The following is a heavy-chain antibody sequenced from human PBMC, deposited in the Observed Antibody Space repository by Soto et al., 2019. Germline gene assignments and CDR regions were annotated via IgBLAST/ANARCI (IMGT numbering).Heavy chain of an antibody. CDR3: ARGGRDSSGYYHDRVYYYGMEV. CDR2: IWYDGSNK. D-gene: IGHD3-22*01. CDR1: VFTFSSYG. V-gene: IGHV3-33*01. J-gene: IGHJ6*01. Sequence: GGSLRLSCASSVFTFSSYGMHCVRHSPGKWLEWVAVIWYDGSNKYYADSVKGRFTISRDNSKNTLYLQMNSLRAEDTAVYYCARGGRDSSGYYHDRVYYYGMEVWGQGTTVSVS.